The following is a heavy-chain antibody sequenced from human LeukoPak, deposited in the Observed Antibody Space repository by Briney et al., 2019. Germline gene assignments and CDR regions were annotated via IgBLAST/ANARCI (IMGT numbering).Heavy chain of an antibody. CDR3: ARWGLVAPGTYYYYYMDV. CDR1: GYTFTNYG. Sequence: ASVKVSCKASGYTFTNYGVSWVRQAPGQGLEWMRWINAYNGDTHYAQNLQGRLTMTTDTSTSMVFMELRSLRPDDTAVYFCARWGLVAPGTYYYYYMDVWGRGTTVTVSS. V-gene: IGHV1-18*01. CDR2: INAYNGDT. D-gene: IGHD2-2*01. J-gene: IGHJ6*03.